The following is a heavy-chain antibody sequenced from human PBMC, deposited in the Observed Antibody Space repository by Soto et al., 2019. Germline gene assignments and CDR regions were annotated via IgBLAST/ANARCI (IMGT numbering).Heavy chain of an antibody. CDR2: MYYSGST. Sequence: QLQLQESGPGLVKPSETLSLTCTVSGGSISSSNYHWCWIRPPPGKVLEWIGSMYYSGSTYYNPPLKIQDTIPVKTSKTQFSRKLTSGTAAAPAGYHGARHVGNSPPGSWGQGTRVNVSS. CDR3: ARHVGNSPPGS. D-gene: IGHD1-26*01. J-gene: IGHJ4*02. V-gene: IGHV4-39*01. CDR1: GGSISSSNYH.